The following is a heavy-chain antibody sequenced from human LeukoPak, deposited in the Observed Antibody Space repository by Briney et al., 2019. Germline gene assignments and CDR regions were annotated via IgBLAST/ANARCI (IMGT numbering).Heavy chain of an antibody. CDR1: GYTFTGYY. V-gene: IGHV1-2*02. D-gene: IGHD2-2*03. Sequence: ASVKVSCKASGYTFTGYYMYWVRQAPGQGLEWMGWINPNSGGTNYAQKFQGRVTMTRDTSISTAYMERSRLRSDDTAVYYCARELDIVVVPALGFDPWGQGTLVTVSS. CDR3: ARELDIVVVPALGFDP. CDR2: INPNSGGT. J-gene: IGHJ5*02.